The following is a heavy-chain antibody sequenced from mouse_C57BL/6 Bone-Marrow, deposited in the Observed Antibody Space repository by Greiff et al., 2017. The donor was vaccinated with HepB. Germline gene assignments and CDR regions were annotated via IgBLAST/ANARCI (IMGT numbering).Heavy chain of an antibody. J-gene: IGHJ4*01. CDR2: INPSTGGT. CDR1: GYSFTGYY. CDR3: ASRYGSRFYYAMDY. V-gene: IGHV1-42*01. D-gene: IGHD1-1*01. Sequence: EVQRVESGPELVKPGASVKISCKASGYSFTGYYMNWVKQSPEKSLEWIGEINPSTGGTTYNQKFKAKATLTVDKSSSTAYMQLKSLTSEDSAVYYCASRYGSRFYYAMDYWGQGTSVTVSS.